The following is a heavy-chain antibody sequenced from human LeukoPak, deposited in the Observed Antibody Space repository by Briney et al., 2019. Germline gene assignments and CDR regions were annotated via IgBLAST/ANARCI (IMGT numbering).Heavy chain of an antibody. CDR2: ISYDGSNK. D-gene: IGHD1-26*01. Sequence: GRSLRLSCAASGFTFSSYGMHWVRQAPGKGLEWVAVISYDGSNKYYADSVKGRFTISRDNSKKTLYLQMNSLRAEDTAVYYCAKDLAYYGENYGMDVWGQGTTVTVSS. CDR3: AKDLAYYGENYGMDV. CDR1: GFTFSSYG. V-gene: IGHV3-30*18. J-gene: IGHJ6*02.